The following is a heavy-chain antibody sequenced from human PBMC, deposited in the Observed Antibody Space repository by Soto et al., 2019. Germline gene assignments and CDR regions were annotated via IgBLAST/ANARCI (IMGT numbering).Heavy chain of an antibody. Sequence: ASVKVSCKASGYTFTSYGISWVRQAPGQGLEWMGWISAYNGNTNYAQKLQGRVTMTTDTSTSTAYMELRSLRSDDTAVYYCARVLNDFWSGENYYYYYGMDVWGQGTTVTVS. D-gene: IGHD3-3*01. V-gene: IGHV1-18*01. CDR2: ISAYNGNT. CDR1: GYTFTSYG. J-gene: IGHJ6*02. CDR3: ARVLNDFWSGENYYYYYGMDV.